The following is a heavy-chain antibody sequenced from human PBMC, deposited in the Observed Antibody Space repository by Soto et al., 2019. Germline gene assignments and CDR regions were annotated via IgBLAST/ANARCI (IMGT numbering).Heavy chain of an antibody. J-gene: IGHJ6*02. V-gene: IGHV3-74*01. CDR2: INSDGSRT. CDR1: GFNFRRFW. CDR3: ARDLSSCSSARCYSFYYGMDV. Sequence: LRLSCTASGFNFRRFWTHWVRQVPGRGLVWVSHINSDGSRTSYADSVKGRFTISRDNAKNTLYLQMNSLRAEDTAVYYCARDLSSCSSARCYSFYYGMDVWGQGTTVTVSS. D-gene: IGHD2-2*01.